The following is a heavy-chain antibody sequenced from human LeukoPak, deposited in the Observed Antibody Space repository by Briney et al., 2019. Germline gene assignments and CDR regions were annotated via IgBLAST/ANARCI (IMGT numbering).Heavy chain of an antibody. D-gene: IGHD3-22*01. Sequence: ASVKVSCKVSGYTLTELSMQWVRQAPGKGLEWMGGFDPEDGETIYAQKFQGRVTMTEDTSTDTAYMELSSLRSEDTAVYYCATDLHYYDSSGFTIPWGQGTLVTVSS. CDR2: FDPEDGET. CDR3: ATDLHYYDSSGFTIP. V-gene: IGHV1-24*01. J-gene: IGHJ4*02. CDR1: GYTLTELS.